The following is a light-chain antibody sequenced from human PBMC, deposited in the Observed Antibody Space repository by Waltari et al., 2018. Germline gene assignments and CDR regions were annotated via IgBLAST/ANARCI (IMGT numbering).Light chain of an antibody. V-gene: IGKV3-20*01. CDR1: QSVSSSY. Sequence: ENVLTQSPGTLSLSPGEGATLSCRASQSVSSSYLAWYQQKPGQAPRLLIYGASSSATGIPDRFSGSGSGTDFTLTISRLEPEDFAVYYCQQYGSSLYTFGQGTKLEI. CDR3: QQYGSSLYT. CDR2: GAS. J-gene: IGKJ2*01.